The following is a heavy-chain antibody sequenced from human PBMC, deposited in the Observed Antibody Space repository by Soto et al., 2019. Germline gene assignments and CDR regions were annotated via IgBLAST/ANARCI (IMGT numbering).Heavy chain of an antibody. J-gene: IGHJ5*02. Sequence: SVTVSCKASGGTFTSYDINWVRQAPGQGLEWMGGIIPIVETPKYAQKFQGRVTITADESTNTVYMELSSLRSEDTAMYYCARLSRPNYYDTSGFFKDDWFDPWGQGTLVTVSS. CDR1: GGTFTSYD. CDR3: ARLSRPNYYDTSGFFKDDWFDP. D-gene: IGHD3-22*01. V-gene: IGHV1-69*13. CDR2: IIPIVETP.